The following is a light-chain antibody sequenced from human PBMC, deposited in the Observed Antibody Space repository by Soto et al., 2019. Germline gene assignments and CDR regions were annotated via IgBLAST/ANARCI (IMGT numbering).Light chain of an antibody. CDR1: SSNIGGNS. J-gene: IGLJ1*01. V-gene: IGLV1-51*01. Sequence: QSVLTQPPSVSAAPGQRVTISCSGSSSNIGGNSVSWYQQLPGTAPKLLIYDDDKRPSGIPARFSGSKSGTSATLGITGFQTGDEADYYCGSWDSSLSDYVFGTGTKLTVL. CDR2: DDD. CDR3: GSWDSSLSDYV.